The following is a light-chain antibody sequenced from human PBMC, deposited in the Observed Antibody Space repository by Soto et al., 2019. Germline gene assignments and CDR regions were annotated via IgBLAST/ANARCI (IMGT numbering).Light chain of an antibody. Sequence: QSALTQPPSASGSPGQSVTISCTGTSSDVGGYNYVSWYQQHPGKAPKLMIYEVSKRPSGVPDRFSDSRSGNTASLTVSGLQAEDEADYYCSSYAGSNNLGVFGTGTKLTVL. V-gene: IGLV2-8*01. CDR1: SSDVGGYNY. CDR2: EVS. CDR3: SSYAGSNNLGV. J-gene: IGLJ1*01.